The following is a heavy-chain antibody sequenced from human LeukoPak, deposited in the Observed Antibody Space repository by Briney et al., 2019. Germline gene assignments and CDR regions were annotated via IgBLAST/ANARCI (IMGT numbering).Heavy chain of an antibody. CDR2: ISAYDGST. CDR1: DFIFTSYG. J-gene: IGHJ6*02. D-gene: IGHD6-19*01. V-gene: IGHV1-18*01. Sequence: ASVKVSCKASDFIFTSYGMSWVRQAPGQGLEWRGWISAYDGSTKYAQKLQGRVTMTTDTSTGTAYMELRSLRPDDTAVYYCARDLTSNVAVTEYHYYAMDVWGQGTTVTVSS. CDR3: ARDLTSNVAVTEYHYYAMDV.